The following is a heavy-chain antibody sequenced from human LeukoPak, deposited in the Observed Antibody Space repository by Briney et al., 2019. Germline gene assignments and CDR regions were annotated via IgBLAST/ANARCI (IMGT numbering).Heavy chain of an antibody. J-gene: IGHJ3*02. D-gene: IGHD5-18*01. CDR2: TSSSSSYI. Sequence: GGSLRLSCAASGFTFSSYSMNWVRQAPGKGLEWVSSTSSSSSYIYYADSVKGRFTISRDNAKNSLYLQMNSLRAEDTAVYYCARDLYSYGFYAFDIWGQGTMVTVSS. CDR3: ARDLYSYGFYAFDI. CDR1: GFTFSSYS. V-gene: IGHV3-21*01.